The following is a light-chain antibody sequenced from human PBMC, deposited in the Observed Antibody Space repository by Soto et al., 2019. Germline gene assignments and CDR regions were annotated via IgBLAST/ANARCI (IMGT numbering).Light chain of an antibody. CDR1: QSVSSNY. J-gene: IGKJ2*01. Sequence: EMVVTQSPGTLYLSPGERATLSCRASQSVSSNYLAWYQQKRGQAPRLLIYAASARATGIPDRFSGSGSGTDFTLTISRLEPEDFAVYFCQLYGSAPPRYTFAQGTKLEIK. CDR2: AAS. CDR3: QLYGSAPPRYT. V-gene: IGKV3-20*01.